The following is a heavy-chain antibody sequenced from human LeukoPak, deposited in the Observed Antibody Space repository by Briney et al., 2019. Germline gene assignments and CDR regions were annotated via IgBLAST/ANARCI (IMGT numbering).Heavy chain of an antibody. CDR1: GFTFSSYA. D-gene: IGHD6-6*01. J-gene: IGHJ4*02. Sequence: GGSLRLSCAASGFTFSSYAMSWVRQAPGKGLGWVSAISGSGGSTYYADSVKGRFTISRDNSKNTLYLQMNSLRAEDTAVYYCAKAPYNSSSWNNDYWGQGTLVTVSS. CDR2: ISGSGGST. V-gene: IGHV3-23*01. CDR3: AKAPYNSSSWNNDY.